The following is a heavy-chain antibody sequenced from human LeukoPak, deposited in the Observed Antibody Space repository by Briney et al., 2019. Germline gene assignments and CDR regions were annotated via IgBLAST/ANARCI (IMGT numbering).Heavy chain of an antibody. Sequence: GGSLRLSCAASGFTFNVYYRSWIRQAPGKGLEWLSYINIGGTNTHYADSVKGRFTISRDNAKKSLYLEMNNLRAEDTAVYYCATDGAGFDTWGQGVPVTVSS. CDR1: GFTFNVYY. J-gene: IGHJ5*02. CDR3: ATDGAGFDT. CDR2: INIGGTNT. V-gene: IGHV3-11*01.